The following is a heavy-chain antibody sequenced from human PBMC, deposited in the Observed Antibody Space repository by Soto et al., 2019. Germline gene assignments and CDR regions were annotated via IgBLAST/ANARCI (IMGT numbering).Heavy chain of an antibody. Sequence: PSETLSLTCAVYGGSFSGYYWSWIRQPPGKGLEWIGEINHRGSTNYNPSLKSRVTISVDTSDNHFCLKLSSVTAADRAVYYCARAKDIVVVPAATNWFEPWGQGTLVTVSS. CDR1: GGSFSGYY. D-gene: IGHD2-2*01. J-gene: IGHJ5*02. CDR2: INHRGST. V-gene: IGHV4-34*01. CDR3: ARAKDIVVVPAATNWFEP.